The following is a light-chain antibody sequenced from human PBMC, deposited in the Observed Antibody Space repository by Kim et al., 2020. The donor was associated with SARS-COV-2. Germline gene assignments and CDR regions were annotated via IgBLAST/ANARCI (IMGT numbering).Light chain of an antibody. J-gene: IGLJ3*02. Sequence: PGRTATSTCGGNNIGSKSEHWYQQKPSQAPILVIYYGSDRPSGIPERFSGSNSGNTATLTITSVEAGDEADYYCQVWDSSSDHPWVFGGGTRLTVL. CDR3: QVWDSSSDHPWV. V-gene: IGLV3-21*04. CDR2: YGS. CDR1: NIGSKS.